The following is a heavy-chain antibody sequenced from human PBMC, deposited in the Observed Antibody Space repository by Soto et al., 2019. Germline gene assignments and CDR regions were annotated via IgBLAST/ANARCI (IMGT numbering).Heavy chain of an antibody. Sequence: SETLSLTCAVCGGSFSGYYWSWIRQPPGKGLEWIGEINHSGSTNYNPSLKSRVTISVDTSKNQFSLKLSSVTAADTAVYYCARTMYYYDSSGYDYWGQGTLVTVSS. J-gene: IGHJ4*02. V-gene: IGHV4-34*01. CDR3: ARTMYYYDSSGYDY. CDR1: GGSFSGYY. D-gene: IGHD3-22*01. CDR2: INHSGST.